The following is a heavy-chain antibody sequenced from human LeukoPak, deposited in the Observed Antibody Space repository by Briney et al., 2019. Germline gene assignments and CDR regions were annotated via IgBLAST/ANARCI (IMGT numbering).Heavy chain of an antibody. CDR3: ARDQNYGSGSFYYMDV. Sequence: GGSLRLSCAASGFTFSSYSMNWVRQAPGKGLEWVSSISSSSSYIYYADSVKGRFTISRDNAKNSLYLQMNSLRAEDTAVYYCARDQNYGSGSFYYMDVWGKGTTVTVSS. V-gene: IGHV3-21*01. D-gene: IGHD3-10*01. CDR2: ISSSSSYI. J-gene: IGHJ6*03. CDR1: GFTFSSYS.